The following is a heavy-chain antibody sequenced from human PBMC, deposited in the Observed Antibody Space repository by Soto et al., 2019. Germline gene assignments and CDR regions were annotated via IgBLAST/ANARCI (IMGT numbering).Heavy chain of an antibody. D-gene: IGHD6-6*01. CDR2: INPSGGST. CDR3: ARLKAGRSRSYSSSNNWFDP. Sequence: QVQLVQSGAEVKKPGASVKVSCKASGYTFTSYYMHWVRQAPGQGLEWMGIINPSGGSTSYAQKFQGRVTMTRDTSTSTVYMELSSLRSEDTAVYYCARLKAGRSRSYSSSNNWFDPWGQGTLVTVSS. J-gene: IGHJ5*02. CDR1: GYTFTSYY. V-gene: IGHV1-46*01.